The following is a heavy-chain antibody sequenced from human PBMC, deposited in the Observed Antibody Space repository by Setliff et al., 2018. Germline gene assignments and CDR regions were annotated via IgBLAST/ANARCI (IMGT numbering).Heavy chain of an antibody. J-gene: IGHJ6*03. CDR1: GFTFTTYG. Sequence: GGSLRLSCAASGFTFTTYGMNWVRQAPDKGLEWVAVIWNDGSSKFYGDSVKGRFTISRDNSKNTLYLQMDSLRAEDTAVYYCARLGGSSGSGGFYYYYYYMDVWGKGTTVTVSS. D-gene: IGHD3-22*01. CDR3: ARLGGSSGSGGFYYYYYYMDV. V-gene: IGHV3-33*01. CDR2: IWNDGSSK.